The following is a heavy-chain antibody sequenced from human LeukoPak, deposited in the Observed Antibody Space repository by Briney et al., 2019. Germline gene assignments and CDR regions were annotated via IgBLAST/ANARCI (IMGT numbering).Heavy chain of an antibody. CDR1: GFTFSGYG. V-gene: IGHV3-30*18. CDR2: ISHGGGKE. CDR3: AKTLDGFWPQFDF. J-gene: IGHJ4*02. Sequence: GGSLRLSCAASGFTFSGYGMHWVRQAPGKGLEWVALISHGGGKEHYAESVKGRFTISRDNSRNTVYLQMSSLRSDDTAIYYCAKTLDGFWPQFDFWGQGTLLTVSS. D-gene: IGHD5-24*01.